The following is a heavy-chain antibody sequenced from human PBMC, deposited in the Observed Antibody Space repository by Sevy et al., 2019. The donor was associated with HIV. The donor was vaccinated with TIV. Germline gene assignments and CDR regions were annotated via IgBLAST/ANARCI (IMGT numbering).Heavy chain of an antibody. CDR1: GFTFSSYW. CDR2: INSDGSST. Sequence: GGSLRLSCAASGFTFSSYWIHWVRQAPGKGLVWVSRINSDGSSTTYTDSVRGRFTISRDNAKNTLYLQMNSLRAEDTAVYYCAREYDFWRRDPFDYWGQGTLVTVSS. J-gene: IGHJ4*02. V-gene: IGHV3-74*01. D-gene: IGHD3-3*01. CDR3: AREYDFWRRDPFDY.